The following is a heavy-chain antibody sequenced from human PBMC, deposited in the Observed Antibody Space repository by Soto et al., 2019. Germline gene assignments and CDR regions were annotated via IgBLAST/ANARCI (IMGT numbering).Heavy chain of an antibody. CDR1: GFSLSNAGLG. CDR3: ASTYSTSWYWFDP. D-gene: IGHD6-13*01. Sequence: QVTVKESGPVLVKPTETLTLTCTVSGFSLSNAGLGVSWIRQPPGKALEWLAHIFSNDEKSYSTSLKSRLTTSKDTSKSQVVLTMTNKDPVDTATYYCASTYSTSWYWFDPWGQGTLVTVSS. CDR2: IFSNDEK. J-gene: IGHJ5*02. V-gene: IGHV2-26*04.